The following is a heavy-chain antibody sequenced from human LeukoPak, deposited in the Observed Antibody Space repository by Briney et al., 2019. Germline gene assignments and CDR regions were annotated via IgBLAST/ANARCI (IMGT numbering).Heavy chain of an antibody. Sequence: ASVKVSCKASGGTFSSYAISWVRQAPGQGLEWMGRIIPIFGTANYAQKFQGRVTITTDESTSTAYMELSSLRSEDTAVYYCAREEYGSGSYSYYMDVWGKGTTVTVSS. CDR1: GGTFSSYA. CDR2: IIPIFGTA. J-gene: IGHJ6*03. D-gene: IGHD3-10*01. CDR3: AREEYGSGSYSYYMDV. V-gene: IGHV1-69*05.